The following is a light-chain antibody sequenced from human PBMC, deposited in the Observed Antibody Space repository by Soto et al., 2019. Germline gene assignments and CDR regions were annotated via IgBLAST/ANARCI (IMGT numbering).Light chain of an antibody. V-gene: IGKV3-15*01. CDR2: DAS. J-gene: IGKJ1*01. CDR1: QSVASD. Sequence: EIVMTQSPATLSVSPGERATLSCRANQSVASDFAWYQHKPGQAHTLLIYDASTRASGVPARFSGRGSGTECTLTISSLQSEDVAVYYCQQYNYWPQTFGQGTKVEI. CDR3: QQYNYWPQT.